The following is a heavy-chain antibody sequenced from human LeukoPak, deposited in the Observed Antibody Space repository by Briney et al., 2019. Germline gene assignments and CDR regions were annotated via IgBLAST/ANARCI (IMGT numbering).Heavy chain of an antibody. J-gene: IGHJ4*02. V-gene: IGHV1-46*01. Sequence: ASVKVSCKASGYTFTSYYMHWVRQAPGQGLEWMGIINPSGGSTSYAQKFQGRVTMTRDTSTSTVYMELSSLGSEDTAVYYCARLSPGSYPEGYYFDYWGQGTLVTVSS. CDR2: INPSGGST. CDR1: GYTFTSYY. CDR3: ARLSPGSYPEGYYFDY. D-gene: IGHD1-26*01.